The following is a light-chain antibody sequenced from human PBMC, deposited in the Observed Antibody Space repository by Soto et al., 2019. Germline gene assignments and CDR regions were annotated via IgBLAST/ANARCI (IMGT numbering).Light chain of an antibody. CDR2: DVS. Sequence: QSVLTQPASVSGSPGQAITISCSGTSSDVGAFNYVSWYQQHPGKAPKLMIYDVSNRPSGVSNRFSGSKSGNTASLTISRLRAEDEADYYCNSYTSNNTYVFGTGTKLT. CDR3: NSYTSNNTYV. V-gene: IGLV2-14*03. J-gene: IGLJ1*01. CDR1: SSDVGAFNY.